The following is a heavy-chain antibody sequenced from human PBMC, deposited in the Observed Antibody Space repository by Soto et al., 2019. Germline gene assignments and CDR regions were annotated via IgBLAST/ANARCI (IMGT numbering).Heavy chain of an antibody. Sequence: QVHLVQSGAEVKKPGASVKVSCKASGYTFTSYGITWVRQAPGQGLEWMGWISAHNGNTDYAQKLQGRVIVTRDTSTSTAYMELRSLISDDKAVYYCARGRYGDHWGQGALVPVSP. J-gene: IGHJ4*02. V-gene: IGHV1-18*01. CDR2: ISAHNGNT. CDR1: GYTFTSYG. D-gene: IGHD1-1*01. CDR3: ARGRYGDH.